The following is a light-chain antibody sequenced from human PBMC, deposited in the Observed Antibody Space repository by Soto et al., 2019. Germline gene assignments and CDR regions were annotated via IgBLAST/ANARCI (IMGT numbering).Light chain of an antibody. CDR3: SSYAGNYVYV. J-gene: IGLJ1*01. CDR1: SSDLGTFNL. CDR2: EVN. Sequence: QSVLTQPASVSGSPGQSITISCTGSSSDLGTFNLVSWYQQHPGKAPKLLIYEVNGRPSGVPDRFSASKSGNTASLTISGLQAEDEADYYCSSYAGNYVYVFGSGTKVTVL. V-gene: IGLV2-23*02.